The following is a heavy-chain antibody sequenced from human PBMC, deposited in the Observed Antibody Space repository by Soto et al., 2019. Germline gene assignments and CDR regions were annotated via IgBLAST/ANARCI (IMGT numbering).Heavy chain of an antibody. CDR2: IYYSGST. D-gene: IGHD2-15*01. CDR3: ASSQWSAFDY. V-gene: IGHV4-59*01. CDR1: GGSISSYY. J-gene: IGHJ4*02. Sequence: KTSETLSLTCTVSGGSISSYYWSWIRQPPGKGLEWIGYIYYSGSTNYNPSLKSRVTISVDTSKNQFSLKLSSVTAADTAVYYCASSQWSAFDYWGQGTLVTVSS.